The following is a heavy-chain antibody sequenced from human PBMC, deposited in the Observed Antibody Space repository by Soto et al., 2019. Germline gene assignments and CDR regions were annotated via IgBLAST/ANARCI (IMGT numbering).Heavy chain of an antibody. V-gene: IGHV4-31*03. J-gene: IGHJ4*02. CDR2: IYYSGST. D-gene: IGHD3-22*01. CDR1: GGSISSGGYY. CDR3: ATDSSGYYAFDY. Sequence: QVQLQESGPGLVKPSQTLSLTCTVSGGSISSGGYYWSWIRQHPGKGLEWIGYIYYSGSTYYNPSLKSRXXIXVXXSKNQFSLKLSSVTAADTAVYYCATDSSGYYAFDYWGQGTLVTVSS.